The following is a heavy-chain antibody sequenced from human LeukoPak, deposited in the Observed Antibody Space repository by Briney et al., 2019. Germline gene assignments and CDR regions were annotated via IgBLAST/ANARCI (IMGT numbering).Heavy chain of an antibody. D-gene: IGHD2-2*01. CDR3: ASLWPYQLSAFDI. CDR2: INHSGST. CDR1: GGSFSGYY. Sequence: SETLSLTCAVYGGSFSGYYWSWIRQPPWKGLVWIGEINHSGSTNYNPSLKSRVTISVDTSKNQFSLKLSSVTAADTAVYYCASLWPYQLSAFDIWGQGTMVTVSS. V-gene: IGHV4-34*01. J-gene: IGHJ3*02.